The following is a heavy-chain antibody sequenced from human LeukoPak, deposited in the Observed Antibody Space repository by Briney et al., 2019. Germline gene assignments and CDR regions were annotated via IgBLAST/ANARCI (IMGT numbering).Heavy chain of an antibody. CDR2: IIPILGIA. CDR3: ASLYRSGGGDAFDI. CDR1: GGTFSSYA. D-gene: IGHD6-19*01. Sequence: GASVKVSCKASGGTFSSYAISWERQAPGQGLEWMGRIIPILGIANYAQKFHGRVTITADKSTSTAYMELSSLRSEDTAVYYCASLYRSGGGDAFDIWGQGAMVTVSS. J-gene: IGHJ3*02. V-gene: IGHV1-69*04.